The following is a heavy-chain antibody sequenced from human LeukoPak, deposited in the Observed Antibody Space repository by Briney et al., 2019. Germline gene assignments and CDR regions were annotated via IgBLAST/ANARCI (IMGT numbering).Heavy chain of an antibody. CDR3: GRGPVGFGELNY. Sequence: PGGSLRLSCAASGFTFSSYAMHWVRQAPGKGLEWVAVISYDGSNKFYADSVKGRFTLSRGNSKNTLYLQMNSLRIEDTAVYYCGRGPVGFGELNYWGQGTLVTVSS. CDR2: ISYDGSNK. V-gene: IGHV3-30-3*01. CDR1: GFTFSSYA. D-gene: IGHD3-10*01. J-gene: IGHJ4*02.